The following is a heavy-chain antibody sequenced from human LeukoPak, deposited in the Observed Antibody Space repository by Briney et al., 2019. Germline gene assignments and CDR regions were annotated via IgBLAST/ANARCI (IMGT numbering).Heavy chain of an antibody. CDR3: ARGRRLGEFDN. J-gene: IGHJ4*02. Sequence: PSETLSLTCAVYGGSSSGYYWILIRQPPGKGLEWIGEINHSGSTNYNPSLKSRVTISVDTSKNQFSLKLRSVTAADTAVYYCARGRRLGEFDNWGQGTLVTVFS. V-gene: IGHV4-34*01. D-gene: IGHD3-16*01. CDR2: INHSGST. CDR1: GGSSSGYY.